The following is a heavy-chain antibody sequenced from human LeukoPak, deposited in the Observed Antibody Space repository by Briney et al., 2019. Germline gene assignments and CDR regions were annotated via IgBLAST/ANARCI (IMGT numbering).Heavy chain of an antibody. J-gene: IGHJ6*03. CDR3: ARGYYYYYMDV. Sequence: GGSLRLSCAASGFTFSSYSMKWVRQAPGKGLECVSYISSSSGTIYYADSVKGRFTISRDNAKNLLYLQMNSLRAEDTAVYYSARGYYYYYMDVWGKGTTVTVSS. CDR1: GFTFSSYS. V-gene: IGHV3-48*04. CDR2: ISSSSGTI.